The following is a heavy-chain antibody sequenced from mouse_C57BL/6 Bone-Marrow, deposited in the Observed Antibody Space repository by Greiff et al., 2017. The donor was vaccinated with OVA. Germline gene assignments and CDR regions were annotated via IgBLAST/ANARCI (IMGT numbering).Heavy chain of an antibody. V-gene: IGHV1-50*01. CDR3: ARWGDYCGSSPYWYFDG. CDR2: IDPSDSYT. CDR1: GYTFTSYW. J-gene: IGHJ1*03. D-gene: IGHD1-1*01. Sequence: QVQLQQPGAELVKPGASVKLSCKASGYTFTSYWMQWVKQRPGQGLEWIGEIDPSDSYTNYNQKFKGKATLTVDTSSSTAYMQLSSLTSEDSAVYYCARWGDYCGSSPYWYFDGWGTGTTVTVSS.